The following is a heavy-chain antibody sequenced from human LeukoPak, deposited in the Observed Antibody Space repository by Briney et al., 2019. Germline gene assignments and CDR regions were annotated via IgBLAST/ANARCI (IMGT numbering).Heavy chain of an antibody. CDR2: IYHSGGT. Sequence: SETLSLTCAVPGYSLSSGYYWGWIRQPPGKGLEWIGSIYHSGGTYYNPSLKSRVSISVDTSKNQFSLKLSSVTAADTAVYYCARHAYSSGYILDYWGQGTLVTVSS. D-gene: IGHD3-22*01. CDR3: ARHAYSSGYILDY. CDR1: GYSLSSGYY. J-gene: IGHJ4*02. V-gene: IGHV4-38-2*01.